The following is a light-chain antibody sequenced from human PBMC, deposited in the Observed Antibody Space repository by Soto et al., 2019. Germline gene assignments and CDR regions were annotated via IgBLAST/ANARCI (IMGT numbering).Light chain of an antibody. J-gene: IGKJ1*01. CDR1: QSVSRY. Sequence: EIVLTQSAATLSISTEKRATLSCRASQSVSRYLAWYQQKPGQAPRLLIYDASNRATGIPARFSGSGSGIDFTLTISSLEPEDFAGYYCQQRSNWWTFGQGTKVDI. CDR3: QQRSNWWT. V-gene: IGKV3-11*01. CDR2: DAS.